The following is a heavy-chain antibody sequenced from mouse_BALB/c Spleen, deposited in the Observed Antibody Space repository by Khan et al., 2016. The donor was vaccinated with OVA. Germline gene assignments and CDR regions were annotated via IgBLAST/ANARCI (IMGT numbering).Heavy chain of an antibody. D-gene: IGHD1-1*01. J-gene: IGHJ4*01. V-gene: IGHV1S41*01. Sequence: DLVKPGASVKLSCKASGYTFTSYWINWIKQRPGQGLEWIGRISPGSGTPYYNEMFKGKATLTVDTSSSPAYIQLNSLSSEDSAFYFCVRENYYGSSHYAMDYWGQGTSVTVSS. CDR1: GYTFTSYW. CDR2: ISPGSGTP. CDR3: VRENYYGSSHYAMDY.